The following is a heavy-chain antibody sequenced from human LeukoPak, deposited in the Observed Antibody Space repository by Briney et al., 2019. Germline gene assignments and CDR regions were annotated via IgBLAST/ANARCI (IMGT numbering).Heavy chain of an antibody. Sequence: SETLSLTCTVSGASISSYYWSWIRQPPGKGLEWIGYIYYSGSTNYNPSLKSRVTISVDTSRNQFSLKLSSVTAADTAAYYCARAWGSGYDTNWFDPWGQGTLVTVSS. D-gene: IGHD5-12*01. J-gene: IGHJ5*02. V-gene: IGHV4-59*01. CDR2: IYYSGST. CDR3: ARAWGSGYDTNWFDP. CDR1: GASISSYY.